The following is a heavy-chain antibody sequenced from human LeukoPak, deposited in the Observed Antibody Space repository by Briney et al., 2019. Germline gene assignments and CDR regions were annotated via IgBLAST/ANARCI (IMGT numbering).Heavy chain of an antibody. CDR3: ARGEIDCSSTSCSLVY. CDR1: GYTFTSYG. D-gene: IGHD2-2*01. J-gene: IGHJ4*02. CDR2: ISAYNGNT. V-gene: IGHV1-18*04. Sequence: ASVKVSCKASGYTFTSYGISWVRQAPGQGLEWMGWISAYNGNTNYAQKLQGRVTMTTDTSTSTAYMELRSLRSDDTAVYYCARGEIDCSSTSCSLVYWGQGTLVTASS.